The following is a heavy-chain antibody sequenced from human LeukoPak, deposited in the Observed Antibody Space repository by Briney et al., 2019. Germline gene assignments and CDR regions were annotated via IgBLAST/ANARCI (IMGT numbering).Heavy chain of an antibody. D-gene: IGHD4-17*01. J-gene: IGHJ4*02. Sequence: SGPRLVNPTQTLTLTCTFSGFSLSTSEVGVGWIRQPPGKALEWLALIYWDNDKRYSPSLKSRLTITKDTSKNQVVLTMTNMDPVDTATYYCAHANAILYGDYITYWGQGTLVTVSS. V-gene: IGHV2-5*02. CDR2: IYWDNDK. CDR3: AHANAILYGDYITY. CDR1: GFSLSTSEVG.